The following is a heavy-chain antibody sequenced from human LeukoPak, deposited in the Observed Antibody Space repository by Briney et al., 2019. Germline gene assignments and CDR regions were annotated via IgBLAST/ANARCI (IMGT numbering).Heavy chain of an antibody. D-gene: IGHD4-23*01. CDR1: GGSFSGYY. CDR2: INHSGST. V-gene: IGHV4-34*01. CDR3: ARGTRYGGTDY. J-gene: IGHJ4*02. Sequence: SETLSLTCAVYGGSFSGYYWSWIRQPPGKGLEWIGEINHSGSTNYNPSLKSRVTISVDTSKNQFSLKLSSVTAADTAVYYCARGTRYGGTDYWGQRTLVTVSS.